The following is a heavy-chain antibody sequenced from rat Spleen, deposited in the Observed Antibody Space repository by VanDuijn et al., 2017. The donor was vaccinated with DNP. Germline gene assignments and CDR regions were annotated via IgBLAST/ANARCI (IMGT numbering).Heavy chain of an antibody. CDR3: ARDGADYGYLLDY. CDR2: MWSGGST. CDR1: GFSLTSYN. D-gene: IGHD1-7*01. Sequence: QVQLMESGPGLVQPSETLSLTCTVSGFSLTSYNVHWVRQPPGKGLEWMGVMWSGGSTDYNSALKSRLSISRDTSKNQVFLKMNRRQSEDTTTYSCARDGADYGYLLDYWGQGVMVTVSS. J-gene: IGHJ2*01. V-gene: IGHV2-45*01.